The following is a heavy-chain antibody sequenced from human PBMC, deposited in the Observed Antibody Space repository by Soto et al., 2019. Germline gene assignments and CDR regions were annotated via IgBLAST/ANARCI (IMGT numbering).Heavy chain of an antibody. CDR1: GFTVSSNY. D-gene: IGHD6-13*01. J-gene: IGHJ6*03. CDR3: ARDSSSWYDYYYYYMDV. CDR2: IYSGGST. V-gene: IGHV3-66*01. Sequence: PGGSLRLSCAASGFTVSSNYMSWVRQAPGKGLEWVSVIYSGGSTYYADSVKGRFTISRDNSKNTLYLQMNSLRAEDTAVYYCARDSSSWYDYYYYYMDVWGKGTTVTVSS.